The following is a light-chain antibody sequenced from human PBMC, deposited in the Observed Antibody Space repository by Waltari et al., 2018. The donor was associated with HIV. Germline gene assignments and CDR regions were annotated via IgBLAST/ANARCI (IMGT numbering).Light chain of an antibody. V-gene: IGKV3-20*01. CDR1: QSISNNF. CDR2: SSF. CDR3: HQYGTAPRT. J-gene: IGKJ1*01. Sequence: ELVLTPSPGTLSLSPGERAILSCRATQSISNNFLAWFQQKPGQPPRLLIYSSFIRATGIPDRFSGSGAGTDFTLTISRLEPEDFAVYYCHQYGTAPRTFGQGTKVEIK.